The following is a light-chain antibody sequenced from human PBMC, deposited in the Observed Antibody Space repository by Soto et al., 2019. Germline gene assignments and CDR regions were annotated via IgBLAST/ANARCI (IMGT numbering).Light chain of an antibody. Sequence: DIVMTQSPLCLPVTPGEPACISCRSSQSLLHSNGYNYLDWYLQKPGQSPQLLIYLGSNRASGVPDRFSGSGSGTDFTLKISRVEAEDVGVYYCMPALQTTPITFGQGTRLEIK. J-gene: IGKJ5*01. V-gene: IGKV2-28*01. CDR2: LGS. CDR1: QSLLHSNGYNY. CDR3: MPALQTTPIT.